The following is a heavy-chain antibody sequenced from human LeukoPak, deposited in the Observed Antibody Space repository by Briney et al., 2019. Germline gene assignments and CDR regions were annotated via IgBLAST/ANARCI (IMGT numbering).Heavy chain of an antibody. CDR3: ARREGDGDPLGYYYGLDV. J-gene: IGHJ6*02. D-gene: IGHD4-17*01. V-gene: IGHV1-3*01. Sequence: ASVKVSCKASGYSFTSYAMHWVRQAPGQRLEWMGWIDAGNGNTKYSQKFQGRVTITRDTSASTAHMELSSLRSEDTAVYYCARREGDGDPLGYYYGLDVWGQGTTVTVSS. CDR2: IDAGNGNT. CDR1: GYSFTSYA.